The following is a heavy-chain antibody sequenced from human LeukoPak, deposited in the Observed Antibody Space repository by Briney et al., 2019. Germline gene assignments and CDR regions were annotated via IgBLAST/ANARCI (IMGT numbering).Heavy chain of an antibody. CDR1: GGSISSYY. J-gene: IGHJ4*02. CDR3: ARVRKEDYYDSSGYYYYFDY. D-gene: IGHD3-22*01. Sequence: PSETLSLTCTVSGGSISSYYWSWIRQPPGKGLEWIGYIYYSGSTNYNPSLESRVTISVDTSKNQFSLKLSSVTAADTAVYYCARVRKEDYYDSSGYYYYFDYWGQGTLVTVSS. V-gene: IGHV4-59*01. CDR2: IYYSGST.